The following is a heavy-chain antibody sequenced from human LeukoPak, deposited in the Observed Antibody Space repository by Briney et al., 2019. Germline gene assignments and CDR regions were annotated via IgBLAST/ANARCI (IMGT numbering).Heavy chain of an antibody. J-gene: IGHJ6*03. CDR1: GFTFGSYA. Sequence: GRSLRLSCAASGFTFGSYAMSWVRQTPGKGLEWVSTIFGSGAGTYYADSVTGRFTISRDNSDNTLYLQLNGLRAEDTAVYFCAKERGHPLTSYHMDVWGKGTTVTVSS. CDR2: IFGSGAGT. CDR3: AKERGHPLTSYHMDV. V-gene: IGHV3-23*01. D-gene: IGHD4/OR15-4a*01.